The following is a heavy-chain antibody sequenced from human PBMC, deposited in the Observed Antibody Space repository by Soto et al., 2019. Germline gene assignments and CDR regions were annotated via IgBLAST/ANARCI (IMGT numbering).Heavy chain of an antibody. CDR3: ARDARGDEAPTDY. D-gene: IGHD3-10*01. J-gene: IGHJ4*02. CDR1: GYTFTGYY. CDR2: INPNSGGT. V-gene: IGHV1-2*04. Sequence: GASVKVSCKASGYTFTGYYMHWVRQAPGQGLEWMGWINPNSGGTNYAQKFQGWVTMTRDTSISTAYMELSRLRSDDTAVYYCARDARGDEAPTDYWGQGTLVTVSS.